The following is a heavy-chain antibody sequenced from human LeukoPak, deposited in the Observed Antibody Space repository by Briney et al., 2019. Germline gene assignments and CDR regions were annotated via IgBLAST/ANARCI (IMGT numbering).Heavy chain of an antibody. CDR2: ISYDGSNK. D-gene: IGHD6-6*01. Sequence: GGSLRLSCAASGFPFSSYAMHWVRQAPGKGLEWVAIISYDGSNKYYADSVKGRFTISRDNSKNTLYQQMNSLRAEDTAVYYCASTYSSSSDYYYGMDVWGQGTTVTVSS. V-gene: IGHV3-30*04. J-gene: IGHJ6*02. CDR3: ASTYSSSSDYYYGMDV. CDR1: GFPFSSYA.